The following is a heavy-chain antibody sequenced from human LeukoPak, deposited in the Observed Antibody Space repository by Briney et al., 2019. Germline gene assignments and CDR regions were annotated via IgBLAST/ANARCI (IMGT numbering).Heavy chain of an antibody. V-gene: IGHV3-23*01. CDR1: AFSFSKFA. D-gene: IGHD4-17*01. J-gene: IGHJ3*01. Sequence: GGSLRLSCAASAFSFSKFALIWVRQAPGKGLEWVSAITANGGYTLYADAVKGRFTVSRDNSKNTLYLQINSLRPEDTAMYYCGKDPNGDYIGAFDFWGQGTMVTVSS. CDR3: GKDPNGDYIGAFDF. CDR2: ITANGGYT.